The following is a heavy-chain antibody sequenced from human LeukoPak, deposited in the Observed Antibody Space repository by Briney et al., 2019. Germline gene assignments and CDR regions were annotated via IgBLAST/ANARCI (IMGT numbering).Heavy chain of an antibody. J-gene: IGHJ4*02. D-gene: IGHD2-2*01. CDR1: GGSISSYY. Sequence: SETLSLTCTVPGGSISSYYWSWIRQPPGKGLEWIGSISYSGSTNYNPSLKSRVTISMDTSKNRFSLKLSSVTAADTAVYYCARGGSRSYTSSTLDYWGQGTLVTVSS. CDR3: ARGGSRSYTSSTLDY. V-gene: IGHV4-59*01. CDR2: ISYSGST.